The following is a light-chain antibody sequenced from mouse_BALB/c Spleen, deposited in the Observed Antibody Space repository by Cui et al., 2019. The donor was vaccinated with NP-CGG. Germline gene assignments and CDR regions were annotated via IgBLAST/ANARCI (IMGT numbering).Light chain of an antibody. CDR2: GTN. V-gene: IGLV1*01. CDR1: TGAVTTNNY. CDR3: ALWYSNHWV. J-gene: IGLJ1*01. Sequence: VPQDSALTTSPGETVTLTCRSSTGAVTTNNYANWVQEKPDHLFTGLIGGTNNRAPGVPARFSGSLIGDKAALTITGAQTEDEAIYFCALWYSNHWVFGGGTKLTVL.